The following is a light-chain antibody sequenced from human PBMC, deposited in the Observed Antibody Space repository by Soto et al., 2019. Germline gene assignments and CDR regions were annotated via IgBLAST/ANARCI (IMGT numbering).Light chain of an antibody. CDR3: QQRHMWPIT. V-gene: IGKV3D-20*02. CDR1: QSISRRH. CDR2: AAS. J-gene: IGKJ5*01. Sequence: MVLTQSPGTLSLSPGERATLSCRTSQSISRRHLAWYQQRPGQPPRLLIHAASNRETGIPPRFSCSGSGTEFTLTISSLEPEDSAVYYCQQRHMWPITFGQGTRLEIK.